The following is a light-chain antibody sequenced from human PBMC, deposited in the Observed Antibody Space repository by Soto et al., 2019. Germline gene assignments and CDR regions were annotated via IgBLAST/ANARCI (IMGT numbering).Light chain of an antibody. Sequence: QPVLTQSPSASASLGASVKLTCTLSSGHSSYAIAWHQQQPAKGPRYLMKLESDGSHTKGDAIPDRFSGSSSGAERYLTITSLQSDDEADYYCQNRGTGIHVVFGGGTKLTVL. CDR2: LESDGSH. CDR3: QNRGTGIHVV. CDR1: SGHSSYA. J-gene: IGLJ2*01. V-gene: IGLV4-69*01.